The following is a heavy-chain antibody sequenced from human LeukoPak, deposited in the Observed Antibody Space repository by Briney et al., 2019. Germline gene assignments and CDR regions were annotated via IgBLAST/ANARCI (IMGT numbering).Heavy chain of an antibody. V-gene: IGHV4-39*01. CDR2: IYYSGDT. J-gene: IGHJ6*03. D-gene: IGHD6-19*01. CDR3: ARHQWHYCCYMGV. Sequence: SETLSLTCTVSGGSISSSSYYWGWIRQPPGKGLEWIGSIYYSGDTYYNPSLKSRRVTISVDTSKNQFSLRLSSVTAADTAVYYCARHQWHYCCYMGVWGKGSTVTVSS. CDR1: GGSISSSSYY.